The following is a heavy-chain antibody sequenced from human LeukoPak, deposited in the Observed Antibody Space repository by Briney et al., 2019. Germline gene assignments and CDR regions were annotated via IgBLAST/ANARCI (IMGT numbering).Heavy chain of an antibody. CDR2: ISSDGTNT. CDR3: ARDPRHSNYINDY. Sequence: GGSLRLSCAASGFTFSNYWMHWVRQIPGKGLVWVSRISSDGTNTHYADSVKGRFTISRDNAENTLYLQMTSLRAEDTAVYYCARDPRHSNYINDYWGQGTLVTVSS. J-gene: IGHJ4*02. D-gene: IGHD4-11*01. CDR1: GFTFSNYW. V-gene: IGHV3-74*01.